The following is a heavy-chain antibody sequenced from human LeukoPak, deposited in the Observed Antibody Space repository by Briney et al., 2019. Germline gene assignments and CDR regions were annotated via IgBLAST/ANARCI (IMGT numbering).Heavy chain of an antibody. CDR1: GGSISSYY. V-gene: IGHV4-59*01. J-gene: IGHJ5*02. CDR2: IYYSGST. Sequence: SETLSLTCTVSGGSISSYYWSWIRQPPGKGLEWIGYIYYSGSTNYNPSLKSRVTITVDTSKNQFSLKLSSVTAADTAVYYCAREGGYCSGGSCYRNNWFDPWGQGTLVTVSS. D-gene: IGHD2-15*01. CDR3: AREGGYCSGGSCYRNNWFDP.